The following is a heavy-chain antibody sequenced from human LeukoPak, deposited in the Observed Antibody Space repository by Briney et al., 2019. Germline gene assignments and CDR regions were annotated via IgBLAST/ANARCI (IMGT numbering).Heavy chain of an antibody. J-gene: IGHJ4*02. CDR1: GLSISGQW. CDR3: GYTNNFYH. D-gene: IGHD3-16*02. V-gene: IGHV3-7*01. CDR2: IKHDGSEE. Sequence: PGGSLRLSCVASGLSISGQWMNWVRQAPGQGLEWVANIKHDGSEEHYVDSVKRRFTISRDDGRNSVSLQMNSVRAEDTAVYYCGYTNNFYHWGQGTLVVVSS.